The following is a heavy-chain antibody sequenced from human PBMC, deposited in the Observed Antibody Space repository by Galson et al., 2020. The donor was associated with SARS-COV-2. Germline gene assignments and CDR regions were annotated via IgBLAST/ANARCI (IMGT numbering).Heavy chain of an antibody. CDR3: ARDRRGNSYDSRDQ. CDR1: GFTFSNYW. J-gene: IGHJ1*01. V-gene: IGHV3-7*03. CDR2: IKDDGNET. D-gene: IGHD3-22*01. Sequence: GGSLRLSCVASGFTFSNYWMAWVRQAPGKGLEWVADIKDDGNETYYVDSVKGRFTISRDNAKNSLYLQMNRLGVDDTAIYYSARDRRGNSYDSRDQGAHGTLVTVSS.